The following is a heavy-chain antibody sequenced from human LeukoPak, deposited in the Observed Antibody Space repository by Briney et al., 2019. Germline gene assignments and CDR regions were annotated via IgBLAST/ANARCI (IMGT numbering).Heavy chain of an antibody. J-gene: IGHJ4*02. CDR1: GFTFSSYA. CDR3: AKLGSSTVAFDH. CDR2: ISASGGST. V-gene: IGHV3-23*01. Sequence: GGSLRLSCAASGFTFSSYAMSWVRQAPGKGLEWVSAISASGGSTYYADSVKGRFTISRDNSENTMYLQISSLRAEDTAVYYCAKLGSSTVAFDHWGQGTLVTVSS. D-gene: IGHD6-6*01.